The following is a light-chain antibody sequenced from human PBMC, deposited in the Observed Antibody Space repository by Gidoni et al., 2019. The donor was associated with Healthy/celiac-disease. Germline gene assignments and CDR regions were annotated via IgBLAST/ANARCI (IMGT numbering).Light chain of an antibody. J-gene: IGKJ1*01. CDR3: QQYYSYSWT. Sequence: DIQMTQSPSTLSAAVGDRVTITCRASQSISSWLAWYQQKPGKAPKLLIYKASRVESVVPSMFCGSGSGTEFSLTISSLQPDAFATYYCQQYYSYSWTFGQGTKVEIK. V-gene: IGKV1-5*03. CDR2: KAS. CDR1: QSISSW.